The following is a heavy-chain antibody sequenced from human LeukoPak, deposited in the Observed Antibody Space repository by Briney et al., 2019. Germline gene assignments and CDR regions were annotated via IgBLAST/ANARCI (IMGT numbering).Heavy chain of an antibody. V-gene: IGHV4-34*01. CDR3: ARMRGGIGYHYYMDV. D-gene: IGHD2-15*01. CDR2: INPSGST. CDR1: GGSFSDYY. J-gene: IGHJ6*03. Sequence: SETLSLTCAVFGGSFSDYYWSWIRQPPGKGLEWIGEINPSGSTNYNPSLKSRVTISIDTSTNQFSLRLSSVTAADTAVYYCARMRGGIGYHYYMDVWGKGTTVIVSS.